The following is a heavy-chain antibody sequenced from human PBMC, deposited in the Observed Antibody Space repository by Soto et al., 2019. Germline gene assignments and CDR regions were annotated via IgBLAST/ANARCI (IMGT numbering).Heavy chain of an antibody. V-gene: IGHV3-23*01. CDR3: AKSLNTATSFDY. J-gene: IGHJ4*02. Sequence: VGSLRLSCAASGFTFSSYAMNWVRQAPGKGPEWVSHIAGTGATYYADSVKGRFTISRDISKNTLFLQMNSLRAEDTAVYYCAKSLNTATSFDYWGQGTLVTVSS. CDR2: IAGTGAT. CDR1: GFTFSSYA.